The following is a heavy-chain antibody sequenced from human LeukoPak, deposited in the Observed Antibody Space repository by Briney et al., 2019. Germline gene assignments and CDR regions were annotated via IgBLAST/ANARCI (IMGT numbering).Heavy chain of an antibody. CDR2: IWYDGSNK. CDR1: GFTFSSYG. Sequence: AGGSLRLSCAASGFTFSSYGMHWVRQAPGKGLEWVEVIWYDGSNKYYADSVKGRFTIHRDNSKSKLYLQMHSLRAEGTAVYYCAEDWGDIVGAPYYFDYWGQGTLVTVSS. CDR3: AEDWGDIVGAPYYFDY. D-gene: IGHD1-26*01. V-gene: IGHV3-33*06. J-gene: IGHJ4*02.